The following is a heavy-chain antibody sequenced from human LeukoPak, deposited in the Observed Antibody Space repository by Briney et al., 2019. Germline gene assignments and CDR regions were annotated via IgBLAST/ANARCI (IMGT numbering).Heavy chain of an antibody. CDR2: INTNTGNP. CDR3: ARDLGLVYYYYGMDV. CDR1: GYTFTKYG. D-gene: IGHD3-10*01. J-gene: IGHJ6*02. Sequence: ASVKVSCKASGYTFTKYGMNWVRQAPGQGLEWMGWINTNTGNPTYAQDFTGRFVFSLDTSVTTAYLQISSLKAEDTAVYYCARDLGLVYYYYGMDVWGQGTTVTVSS. V-gene: IGHV7-4-1*02.